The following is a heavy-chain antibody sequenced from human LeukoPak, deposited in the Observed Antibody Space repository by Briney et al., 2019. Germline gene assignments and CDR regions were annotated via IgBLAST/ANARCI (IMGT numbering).Heavy chain of an antibody. J-gene: IGHJ6*03. CDR1: GHTFTGYY. D-gene: IGHD3-16*01. Sequence: GASVKTSCKASGHTFTGYYMQWGRQAPGQRLECRGWINPNSGGTNYVQKFQGRVTMTRDTSISTPYMELSRPRSDDTAVYYCARVAFRGVRYYYYYMDVWGKGTTVTVSS. CDR2: INPNSGGT. V-gene: IGHV1-2*02. CDR3: ARVAFRGVRYYYYYMDV.